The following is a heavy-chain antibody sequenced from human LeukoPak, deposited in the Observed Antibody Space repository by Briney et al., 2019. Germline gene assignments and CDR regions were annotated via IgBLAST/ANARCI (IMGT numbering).Heavy chain of an antibody. J-gene: IGHJ2*01. Sequence: SVKVSCKASGGTFSSYAISWVRQAPGQGLKWMGGIIPIFGTANYAQKFQGRVTITADESTSTAYMELSSLRSEDTAVYYCARDRYCSGGSCYSGGWYFDLWGRGTPVTVSS. CDR3: ARDRYCSGGSCYSGGWYFDL. V-gene: IGHV1-69*13. CDR2: IIPIFGTA. D-gene: IGHD2-15*01. CDR1: GGTFSSYA.